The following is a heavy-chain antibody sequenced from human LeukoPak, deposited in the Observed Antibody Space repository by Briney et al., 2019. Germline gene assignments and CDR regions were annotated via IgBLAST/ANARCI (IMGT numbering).Heavy chain of an antibody. V-gene: IGHV4-34*01. CDR2: INHSGST. CDR3: ARVDGWGSYYFDY. D-gene: IGHD3/OR15-3a*01. J-gene: IGHJ4*02. CDR1: GGSFSGYY. Sequence: SETLSLTCAVYGGSFSGYYWSWIRQPPGKGLEWIGEINHSGSTNYNPSLKSRVTISVDTSKNQFSLKLSSVTAADTAVYYCARVDGWGSYYFDYWGQGTLVTVSS.